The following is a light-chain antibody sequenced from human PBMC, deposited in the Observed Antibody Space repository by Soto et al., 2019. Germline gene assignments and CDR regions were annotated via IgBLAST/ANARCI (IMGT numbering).Light chain of an antibody. CDR1: QSIRDW. J-gene: IGKJ1*01. Sequence: DIQMTQSPSTLSASVGDRVTITCRASQSIRDWLAWYQQKPGKAPKHLIYKASSLKSGVPSRVSGSGSGTDFTLSISSLQPDDFATYYCQQYNSYSGTVGQGTKVEV. V-gene: IGKV1-5*03. CDR3: QQYNSYSGT. CDR2: KAS.